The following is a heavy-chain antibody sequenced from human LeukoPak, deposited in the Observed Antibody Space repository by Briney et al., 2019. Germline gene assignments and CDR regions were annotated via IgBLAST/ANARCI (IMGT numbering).Heavy chain of an antibody. CDR3: AKDWGNWGYGYYFDH. Sequence: GGSLRLSCTASGFTFSTYGMHWVRQAPGKGLEWVAVISYDGSNKYYADSVKGRFTISRDNSKNTLYLQMNSLRAEDTAVCYCAKDWGNWGYGYYFDHWGQGTLVTVSS. J-gene: IGHJ4*02. D-gene: IGHD7-27*01. CDR1: GFTFSTYG. CDR2: ISYDGSNK. V-gene: IGHV3-30*18.